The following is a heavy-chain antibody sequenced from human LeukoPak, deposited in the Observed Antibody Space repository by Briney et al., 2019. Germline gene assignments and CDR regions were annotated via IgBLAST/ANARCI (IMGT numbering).Heavy chain of an antibody. CDR1: GGSIFADY. Sequence: SETLSLTCSVSGGSIFADYWSWVRQPPGKGLEWIGYIYYSGSANYNPSLKSRITISVDTSKNKFSLRLRSVTAADTAIYYCARRTGSYFGQFDSWGQGTLVTVSS. V-gene: IGHV4-59*01. CDR2: IYYSGSA. J-gene: IGHJ4*02. D-gene: IGHD3-10*01. CDR3: ARRTGSYFGQFDS.